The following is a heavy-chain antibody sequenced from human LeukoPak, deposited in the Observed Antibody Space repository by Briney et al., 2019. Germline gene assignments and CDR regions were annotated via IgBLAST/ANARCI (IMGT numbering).Heavy chain of an antibody. D-gene: IGHD1-26*01. CDR2: ISYDGTKK. Sequence: PGGSLRLSCAASGFTFSSYGMHWVRQAPGKGLEWLAVISYDGTKKDYADSVKGRSTISRDNSKNTLYLQMNSLRAEDTAVYYCAKVSGSTLGPANYWGQGTLVTVSS. CDR1: GFTFSSYG. J-gene: IGHJ4*02. CDR3: AKVSGSTLGPANY. V-gene: IGHV3-30*18.